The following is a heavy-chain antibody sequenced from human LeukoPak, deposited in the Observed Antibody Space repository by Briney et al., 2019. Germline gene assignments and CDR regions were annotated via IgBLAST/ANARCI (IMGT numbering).Heavy chain of an antibody. Sequence: PGGSLRLSCAASGFTFSSYSMNWVRQAPGKGLEWVSSISSSSSYIYYADSVKGRFTISRDNAKNSLYLQMNSLRAEDTAVYYCARGHSGYDDHHCSPWGQGTLVTVSS. V-gene: IGHV3-21*01. CDR1: GFTFSSYS. CDR2: ISSSSSYI. J-gene: IGHJ5*02. CDR3: ARGHSGYDDHHCSP. D-gene: IGHD5-12*01.